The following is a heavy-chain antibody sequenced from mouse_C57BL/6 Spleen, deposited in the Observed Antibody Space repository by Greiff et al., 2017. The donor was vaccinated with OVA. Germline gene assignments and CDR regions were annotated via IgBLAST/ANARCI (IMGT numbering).Heavy chain of an antibody. D-gene: IGHD2-12*01. CDR3: ARGIRRGGRFAY. Sequence: VQLNESGPELVKPGASVKIPCKASGYTFTDYNMDWVKQSHGKSLEWIGDINPNNGGTIYNQKFKGKATLTVDKSSSTAYMELRSLTSEDTAVYYCARGIRRGGRFAYWGQGTLVTVSA. V-gene: IGHV1-18*01. CDR1: GYTFTDYN. J-gene: IGHJ3*01. CDR2: INPNNGGT.